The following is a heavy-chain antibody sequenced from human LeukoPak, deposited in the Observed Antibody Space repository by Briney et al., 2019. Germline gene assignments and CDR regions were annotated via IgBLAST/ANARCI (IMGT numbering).Heavy chain of an antibody. CDR2: IYYSGST. CDR3: VRQNTGADDGYIAY. Sequence: PSETLSLTCTVSGGSISIYYWSWIRQPPGKGLEWIGYIYYSGSTNYNPSLKGRVTIPLEKSKNQCSLQLRSSTAADRACFYWVRQNTGADDGYIAYWGQGTLVTVSS. V-gene: IGHV4-59*01. J-gene: IGHJ4*02. D-gene: IGHD3-3*01. CDR1: GGSISIYY.